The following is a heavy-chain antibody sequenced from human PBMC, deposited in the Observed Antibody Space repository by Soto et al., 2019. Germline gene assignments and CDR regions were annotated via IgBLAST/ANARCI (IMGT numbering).Heavy chain of an antibody. V-gene: IGHV4-30-4*01. CDR1: GGSISSGDYY. CDR2: IYYSGST. CDR3: ARVEVVATLDY. D-gene: IGHD2-15*01. J-gene: IGHJ4*02. Sequence: SETLSLTCTVSGGSISSGDYYWSWIRQPPGKGLEWIGYIYYSGSTYYNPSLKSRVTISVDTSKNQFSLKLSSVTAADTAVYYCARVEVVATLDYWGQGTLVTVSS.